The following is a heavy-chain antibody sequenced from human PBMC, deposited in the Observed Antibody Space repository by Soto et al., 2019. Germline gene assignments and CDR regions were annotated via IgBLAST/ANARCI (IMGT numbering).Heavy chain of an antibody. V-gene: IGHV1-2*02. J-gene: IGHJ3*02. CDR1: GYTFTDYF. Sequence: ASVKVSCKASGYTFTDYFIHWVRQAPGQGLEWMGWINPYSGATNYAQNFQGRVTMTRDTSISTAYMELSRLSSDDTAVYYCARKSYHSSGGPNGAFDIWGQGTMVAVSS. D-gene: IGHD3-22*01. CDR2: INPYSGAT. CDR3: ARKSYHSSGGPNGAFDI.